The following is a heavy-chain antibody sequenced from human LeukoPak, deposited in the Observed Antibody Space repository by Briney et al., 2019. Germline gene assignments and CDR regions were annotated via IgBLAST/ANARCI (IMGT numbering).Heavy chain of an antibody. CDR1: GYTFTSYG. D-gene: IGHD3-22*01. V-gene: IGHV1-18*01. J-gene: IGHJ4*02. CDR2: ISAYNGNT. Sequence: ASGKVACMAAGYTFTSYGISWVRQAPGQGLEWMGWISAYNGNTNYAQTRQGRVTMSTDTSSSTAYIELRRLRSDDTAVCYCAMPTYYYDSSGYPLGYWGQGTLVTVSS. CDR3: AMPTYYYDSSGYPLGY.